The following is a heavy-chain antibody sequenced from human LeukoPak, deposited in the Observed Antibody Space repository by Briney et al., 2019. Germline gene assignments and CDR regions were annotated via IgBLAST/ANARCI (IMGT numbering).Heavy chain of an antibody. Sequence: SETLSLTCTVSGGSISSYYWSWIRQPPGKGLEWIGYIYYSGSTNYNPSLKSRVTISVDTSKNQFSLKLSSVTAADTAVYFCARRGGSPLGAFDIWGQGTMVTVSS. CDR1: GGSISSYY. D-gene: IGHD1-26*01. CDR2: IYYSGST. J-gene: IGHJ3*02. V-gene: IGHV4-59*01. CDR3: ARRGGSPLGAFDI.